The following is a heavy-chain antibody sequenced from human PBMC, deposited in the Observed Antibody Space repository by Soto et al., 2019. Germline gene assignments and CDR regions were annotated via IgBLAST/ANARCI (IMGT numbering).Heavy chain of an antibody. CDR2: IYYSGST. J-gene: IGHJ5*02. V-gene: IGHV4-59*01. Sequence: SETLSLTCTVSCGSISSYYWSWIRQPPGKGLEWIGYIYYSGSTNYNPSLKSRVTISVDTSKNQFSLKLSSVTAADTAVYYCAREYSSGWYNWFDPWGQGTLVTVSS. D-gene: IGHD6-19*01. CDR1: CGSISSYY. CDR3: AREYSSGWYNWFDP.